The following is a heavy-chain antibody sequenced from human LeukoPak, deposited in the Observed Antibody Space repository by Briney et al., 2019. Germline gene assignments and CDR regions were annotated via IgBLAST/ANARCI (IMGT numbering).Heavy chain of an antibody. D-gene: IGHD2-15*01. CDR2: ISSSGSTI. CDR1: GFTFSDAW. Sequence: GGSLRLSCAASGFTFSDAWMNWVRQAPGKGLEWVSYISSSGSTIYYADSVKGRFTISRDNAKNSLYLQMNSLRAEDTAVYYCARDLSLYCSGGSCYSLNYWGQGTLVTVSS. J-gene: IGHJ4*02. CDR3: ARDLSLYCSGGSCYSLNY. V-gene: IGHV3-11*04.